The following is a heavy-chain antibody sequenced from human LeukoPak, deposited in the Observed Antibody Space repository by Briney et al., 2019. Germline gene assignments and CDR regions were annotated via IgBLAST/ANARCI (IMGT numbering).Heavy chain of an antibody. J-gene: IGHJ6*02. Sequence: ASVKVSCKASGGTFSSYTISWVRQAPGQGLEWMGRIIPILGIANYAQKFQGRVTITADKSTSTAYMELSSLRSEDTAVYYCARILTPGYYGMDVWGQGTTVTVS. CDR2: IIPILGIA. CDR1: GGTFSSYT. D-gene: IGHD1-14*01. CDR3: ARILTPGYYGMDV. V-gene: IGHV1-69*02.